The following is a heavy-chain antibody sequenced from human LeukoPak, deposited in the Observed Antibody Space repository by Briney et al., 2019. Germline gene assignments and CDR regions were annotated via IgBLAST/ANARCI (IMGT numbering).Heavy chain of an antibody. D-gene: IGHD2-21*02. V-gene: IGHV4-34*01. CDR3: ARSHIVVVTAVVSYYYGMDV. CDR1: GGSFSGYY. Sequence: SETLSLTCAVYGGSFSGYYWSWIRQPPGKGLEWIGEINHSGSTNYNPSLKSRVTISVDTSKNQFSLKLSSVTAADTAVYYCARSHIVVVTAVVSYYYGMDVWGQGTTVTVS. J-gene: IGHJ6*02. CDR2: INHSGST.